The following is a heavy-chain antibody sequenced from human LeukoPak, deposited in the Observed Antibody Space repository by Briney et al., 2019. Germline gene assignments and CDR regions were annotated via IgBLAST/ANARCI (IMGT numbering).Heavy chain of an antibody. J-gene: IGHJ4*02. CDR2: IYYSGST. V-gene: IGHV4-59*01. CDR3: ARDRDYYDSSGAIDY. Sequence: SETLSLTCTVSGGSISSYYWSWIRQPPGKGLEWIGDIYYSGSTNYNPSLKSRVTISVDTSKNQFSLKLSSVTAADTAVYYCARDRDYYDSSGAIDYWGQGTLVTVSS. CDR1: GGSISSYY. D-gene: IGHD3-22*01.